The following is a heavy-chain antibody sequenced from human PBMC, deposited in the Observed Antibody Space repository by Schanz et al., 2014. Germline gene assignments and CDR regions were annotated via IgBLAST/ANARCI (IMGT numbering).Heavy chain of an antibody. J-gene: IGHJ3*02. Sequence: QVQLVESGGGVVQPGRSLRLSCAASGFTFSAYGMHWVRQSPGKGLVWVSGISGGLGTDTFYADSVKGRFTISRDNSKNTLYLQMNSLRAEDTAVYYCARRKHAFDIWGQGTMVTVSS. CDR1: GFTFSAYG. CDR2: ISGGLGTDT. V-gene: IGHV3-NL1*01. CDR3: ARRKHAFDI.